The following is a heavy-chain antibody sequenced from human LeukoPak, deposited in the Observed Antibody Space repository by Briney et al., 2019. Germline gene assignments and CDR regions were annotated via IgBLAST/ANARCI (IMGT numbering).Heavy chain of an antibody. V-gene: IGHV1-24*01. D-gene: IGHD5-12*01. J-gene: IGHJ4*02. CDR3: ARDVSVATYYFDY. Sequence: ASVKVSCKVSGYTLTELSMHWVRQAPGKGLEWMGGFDPEDGETIYAQDFQGRVTITRDTSASTAYMDLSSLRSEDVAVYYCARDVSVATYYFDYWGQGTLVTVSS. CDR1: GYTLTELS. CDR2: FDPEDGET.